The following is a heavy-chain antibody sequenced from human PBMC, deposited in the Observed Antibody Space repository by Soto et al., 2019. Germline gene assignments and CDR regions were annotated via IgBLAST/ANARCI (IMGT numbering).Heavy chain of an antibody. J-gene: IGHJ4*02. CDR2: ISAYNGNT. CDR3: AVYCSGGSCYPPFNH. V-gene: IGHV1-18*01. D-gene: IGHD2-15*01. Sequence: ASVKVSCKASGYTFTSYVISWVRQAPGQGLEWMGWISAYNGNTNYAQKLQGRVTMTTDTSTSTAYMELRSLRSDDTAVYYCAVYCSGGSCYPPFNHWGQGTLVTVSS. CDR1: GYTFTSYV.